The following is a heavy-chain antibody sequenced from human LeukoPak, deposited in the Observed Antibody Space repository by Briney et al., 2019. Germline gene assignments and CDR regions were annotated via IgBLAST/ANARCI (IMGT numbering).Heavy chain of an antibody. Sequence: PSETLSLTCTVSGGSISSGGYYRSWIRQHPGKGLEWIGYIYYSGSTYYNPSLKSRVTISVDTSKNQFSLKLSSVTAADTAVYYCARIVVPAAIVNPGNWFDPWGQGTLVTVSS. J-gene: IGHJ5*02. D-gene: IGHD2-2*02. CDR3: ARIVVPAAIVNPGNWFDP. CDR1: GGSISSGGYY. CDR2: IYYSGST. V-gene: IGHV4-31*03.